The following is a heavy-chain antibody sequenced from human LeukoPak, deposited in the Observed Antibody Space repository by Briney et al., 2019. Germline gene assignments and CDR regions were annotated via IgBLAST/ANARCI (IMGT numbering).Heavy chain of an antibody. D-gene: IGHD4-11*01. CDR3: ARDVSATAPFDY. V-gene: IGHV3-30*04. CDR2: ISYDGSNK. CDR1: GFTFSSYA. Sequence: PGRSLRLSCAASGFTFSSYAMHWVRQAPGKGLEWVAVISYDGSNKYYADSVKGRFTISRDNSKNTLYLQMSSLRAEDTAVYYCARDVSATAPFDYWGQGTLVTVSS. J-gene: IGHJ4*02.